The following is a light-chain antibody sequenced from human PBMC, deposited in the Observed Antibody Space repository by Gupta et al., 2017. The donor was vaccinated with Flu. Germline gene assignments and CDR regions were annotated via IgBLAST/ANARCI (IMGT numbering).Light chain of an antibody. J-gene: IGKJ4*01. CDR1: QPVSTF. CDR3: HQRSIWPLT. V-gene: IGKV3-11*01. Sequence: ELVLTQSPGNVSLSPGEGVTLACRASQPVSTFLAWYQQKPGQPLRLLIYDASKRAAGIPARFSGSGSGTXFTLTIXSLEPEDFGVYFCHQRSIWPLTFGXGTKVEIK. CDR2: DAS.